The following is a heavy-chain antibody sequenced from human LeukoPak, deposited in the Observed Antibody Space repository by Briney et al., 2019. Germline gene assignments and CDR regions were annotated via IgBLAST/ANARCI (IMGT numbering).Heavy chain of an antibody. D-gene: IGHD3-3*01. Sequence: SETLSLTCTVSGGSISSYYWSWIRQPAGKGLEWIGRIYTSGSTNYNPSLKSRVTMSVDTSKNQFSLKLSSVTAADTAVYYCAREVGFLKWLPEGYYYYMDVWGKGTTVTVSS. V-gene: IGHV4-4*07. J-gene: IGHJ6*03. CDR2: IYTSGST. CDR3: AREVGFLKWLPEGYYYYMDV. CDR1: GGSISSYY.